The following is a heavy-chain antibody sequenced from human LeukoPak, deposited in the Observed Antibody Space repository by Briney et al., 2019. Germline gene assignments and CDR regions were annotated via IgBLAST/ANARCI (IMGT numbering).Heavy chain of an antibody. V-gene: IGHV3-15*01. CDR1: GFTFSSYW. CDR2: MRSKTDGGTT. Sequence: SGGSLRLSCAASGFTFSSYWMSWVRQAPGKGLEWVGRMRSKTDGGTTEYAAPVKGRFTISRDDSKNTLYVQMNSLKTEDTAVYYCATSNLATWGQGTLVTVSS. J-gene: IGHJ5*02. CDR3: ATSNLAT.